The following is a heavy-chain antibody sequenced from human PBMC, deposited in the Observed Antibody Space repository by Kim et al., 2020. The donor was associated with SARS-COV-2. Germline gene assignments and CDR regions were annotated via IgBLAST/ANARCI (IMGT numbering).Heavy chain of an antibody. CDR1: GFTFSSYS. D-gene: IGHD1-26*01. CDR3: ARGVLLRLGYYYGMDV. Sequence: GGSLRLSCAASGFTFSSYSMNWVRQAPGKGLEWVSSISSSSSYIYYADSVKGRFTISRDNAKNSLYLQMNSLRAEDTAVYYCARGVLLRLGYYYGMDVWGQGTTVTVSS. V-gene: IGHV3-21*01. CDR2: ISSSSSYI. J-gene: IGHJ6*02.